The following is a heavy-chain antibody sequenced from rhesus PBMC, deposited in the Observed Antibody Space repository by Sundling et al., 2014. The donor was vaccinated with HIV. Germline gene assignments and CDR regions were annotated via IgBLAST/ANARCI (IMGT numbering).Heavy chain of an antibody. V-gene: IGHV4-173*01. J-gene: IGHJ4*01. CDR1: DDSISTNY. CDR2: ISGSGGST. Sequence: QVQLQESGPGLVKPSETLSLTCVVSDDSISTNYWSWIRQSPGKGLEYIGRISGSGGSTDYNPSLKSRVTISTDTSKNQFSLKLSSVTAADTAVYYCARVVGYYFDFWGQGVLVTVSS. CDR3: ARVVGYYFDF. D-gene: IGHD2-21*01.